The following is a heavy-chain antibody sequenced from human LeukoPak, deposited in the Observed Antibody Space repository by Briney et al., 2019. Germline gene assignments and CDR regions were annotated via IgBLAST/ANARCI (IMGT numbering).Heavy chain of an antibody. J-gene: IGHJ4*02. D-gene: IGHD3-22*01. Sequence: SETLSLTCTVPGGSISGYSWNWLRQPPGKGLEWIGYIYYSGNTNYNPSLKSRVTTSVDTTNNQFPLRLTSVTAADTAMYYCARGSNYDSSGYYHDYWGQGTLVTVSS. CDR1: GGSISGYS. V-gene: IGHV4-59*01. CDR3: ARGSNYDSSGYYHDY. CDR2: IYYSGNT.